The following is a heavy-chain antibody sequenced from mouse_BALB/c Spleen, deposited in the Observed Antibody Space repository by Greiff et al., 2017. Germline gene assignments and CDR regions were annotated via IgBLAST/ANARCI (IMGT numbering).Heavy chain of an antibody. CDR2: IFPGTGTT. CDR1: GYTFTSYW. Sequence: QVQLKQSGAELVKPGASVKLSCKTSGYTFTSYWIQWVKQRPGQGLGWIGEIFPGTGTTYYNEKFKGKATLTIDTSSSTAYMQLSSLTSEDSAVYFCARRANWDVEGYFDYWGQGTTLTVSS. D-gene: IGHD4-1*01. V-gene: IGHV1S132*01. CDR3: ARRANWDVEGYFDY. J-gene: IGHJ2*01.